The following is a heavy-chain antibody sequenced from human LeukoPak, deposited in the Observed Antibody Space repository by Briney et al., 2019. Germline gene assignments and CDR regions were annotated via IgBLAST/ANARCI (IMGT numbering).Heavy chain of an antibody. J-gene: IGHJ5*02. Sequence: GGSLRLSCAASGFTFSSYAMHWVRQAPGKGLEYVSAISSNGGSTYYANSVKGRFTISRDNSKNTLYLQMGSLRAEDMAVYYCARGGYYYDSSGYYTWGQGTLVTVSS. D-gene: IGHD3-22*01. CDR1: GFTFSSYA. CDR2: ISSNGGST. V-gene: IGHV3-64*01. CDR3: ARGGYYYDSSGYYT.